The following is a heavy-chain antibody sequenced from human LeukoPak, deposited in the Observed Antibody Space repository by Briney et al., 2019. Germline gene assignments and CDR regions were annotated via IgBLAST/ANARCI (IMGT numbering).Heavy chain of an antibody. CDR1: GGSISSGDYY. Sequence: PSQTLSLTCTVSGGSISSGDYYWSWIRQPPGKGLEWIGYIYYSGSTNYNPSLKSRVTISVDTSKNQFSLKLSSVTAADTAVYYCAREPNYYDSSGYHHWGQGTLVTVSS. J-gene: IGHJ5*02. CDR3: AREPNYYDSSGYHH. V-gene: IGHV4-61*08. CDR2: IYYSGST. D-gene: IGHD3-22*01.